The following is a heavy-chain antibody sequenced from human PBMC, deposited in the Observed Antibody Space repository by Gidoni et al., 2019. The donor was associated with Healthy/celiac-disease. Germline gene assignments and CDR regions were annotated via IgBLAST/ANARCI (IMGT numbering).Heavy chain of an antibody. CDR2: ISAYNGNT. CDR3: ARVSPKVDIVATGVDY. V-gene: IGHV1-18*01. J-gene: IGHJ4*02. D-gene: IGHD5-12*01. Sequence: QVQLVQSGAEVKQPGASVKVFCKASGYPFTIYGISWVRQAPGQGLEWMGWISAYNGNTNYAQKLQGRVTMTTDTSTSTAYMELRSLRSDDTAVYYCARVSPKVDIVATGVDYWGQGTLVTVSS. CDR1: GYPFTIYG.